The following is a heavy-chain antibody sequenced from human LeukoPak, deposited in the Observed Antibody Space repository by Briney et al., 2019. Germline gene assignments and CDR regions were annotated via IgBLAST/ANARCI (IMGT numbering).Heavy chain of an antibody. D-gene: IGHD5-24*01. CDR1: GYTFTSYG. Sequence: SVKVSCKASGYTFTSYGISWVRQAPGQGLEWMGRIIPILGIANYAQKFQGRVTITADKSTSTAYMELSSLRSEDTAVYYCARVLKDGYNFYYGMDVWGQGTTVTVSS. CDR2: IIPILGIA. J-gene: IGHJ6*02. V-gene: IGHV1-69*04. CDR3: ARVLKDGYNFYYGMDV.